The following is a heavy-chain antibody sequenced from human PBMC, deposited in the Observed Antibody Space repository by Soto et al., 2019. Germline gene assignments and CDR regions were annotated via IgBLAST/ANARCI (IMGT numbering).Heavy chain of an antibody. CDR3: ARDRPAKGAVAGADGMDV. V-gene: IGHV4-31*03. CDR1: GGSISSGGYY. CDR2: IYYSGST. D-gene: IGHD6-19*01. Sequence: SETLSLTCTVSGGSISSGGYYWSWIRQHPGKGLEWIGYIYYSGSTYYNPSLKSRVTISVDTSKNQFSLKLSSVTDADTAVYYCARDRPAKGAVAGADGMDVWGQGTTVTV. J-gene: IGHJ6*02.